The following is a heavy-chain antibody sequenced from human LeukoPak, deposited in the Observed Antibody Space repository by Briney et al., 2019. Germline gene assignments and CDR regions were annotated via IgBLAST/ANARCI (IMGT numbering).Heavy chain of an antibody. V-gene: IGHV6-1*01. Sequence: SQTLSLTCAISGDSVSSNSAAWNWIRQSPSRGLEWLGRTYYRSKWYNDYAVSVKSRITINPDTSKNQFSLQLNSVTPEDTAVYYCARALESYYDILTGYYSNWFYLWGQGTPGTVSS. CDR1: GDSVSSNSAA. J-gene: IGHJ5*01. CDR3: ARALESYYDILTGYYSNWFYL. D-gene: IGHD3-9*01. CDR2: TYYRSKWYN.